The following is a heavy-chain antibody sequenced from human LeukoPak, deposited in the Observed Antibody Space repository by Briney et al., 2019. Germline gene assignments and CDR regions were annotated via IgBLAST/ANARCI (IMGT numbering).Heavy chain of an antibody. CDR1: GGSISSSDDY. Sequence: SETLSLTCTVSGGSISSSDDYWGWIRRPPGKGLEWIGTIYYSGNTYDNPSLKSRLTISVDTSKNQFSLKLSSVTAADTAAYYCARHPSKYDILTGYYIAPPDYWGQGTLVTVSS. CDR2: IYYSGNT. CDR3: ARHPSKYDILTGYYIAPPDY. J-gene: IGHJ4*02. V-gene: IGHV4-39*01. D-gene: IGHD3-9*01.